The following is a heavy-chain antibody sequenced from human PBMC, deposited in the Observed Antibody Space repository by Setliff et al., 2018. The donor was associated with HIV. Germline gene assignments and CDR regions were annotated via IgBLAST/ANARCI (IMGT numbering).Heavy chain of an antibody. D-gene: IGHD2-2*02. CDR2: INPSGGST. CDR3: ARDQYQLIYGYYYYYMDV. J-gene: IGHJ6*03. CDR1: GYTFTSYH. Sequence: ASVKVSCKASGYTFTSYHMYWVRQAPGQGLEWMGAINPSGGSTRYAQKFQGWVTMTWDTSISTAYIEVTRLKSDDTAVYYCARDQYQLIYGYYYYYMDVWGKGTTVTVSS. V-gene: IGHV1-46*01.